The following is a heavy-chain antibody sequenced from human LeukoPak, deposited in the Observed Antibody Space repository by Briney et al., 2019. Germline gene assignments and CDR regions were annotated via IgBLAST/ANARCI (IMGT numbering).Heavy chain of an antibody. V-gene: IGHV3-15*01. Sequence: GGSLRLSCAASGFNFNHAWMSWVRQAPGKGLEWVGRIKSKNDGGTTDFAAPVKGRFTISRDDSKRMVFLEMNSLKTEDTAVYYCVGRPWNFDYWGQGTLVTVSS. CDR2: IKSKNDGGTT. CDR3: VGRPWNFDY. D-gene: IGHD1-1*01. J-gene: IGHJ4*02. CDR1: GFNFNHAW.